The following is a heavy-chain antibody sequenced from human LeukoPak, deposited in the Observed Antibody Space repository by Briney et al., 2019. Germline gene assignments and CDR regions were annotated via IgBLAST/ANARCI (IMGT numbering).Heavy chain of an antibody. CDR1: GFTFSDYY. D-gene: IGHD6-13*01. J-gene: IGHJ1*01. V-gene: IGHV3-11*01. CDR2: ISSSGSTI. CDR3: ARVLGSSWYSYFQH. Sequence: GGSLRLSCAASGFTFSDYYMSWIRQAPGKGLEWVSYISSSGSTIYYADSVEGRFTISRDNAKNSLYLQMNSLRAEDTAVYYCARVLGSSWYSYFQHWGQGTLVTVSS.